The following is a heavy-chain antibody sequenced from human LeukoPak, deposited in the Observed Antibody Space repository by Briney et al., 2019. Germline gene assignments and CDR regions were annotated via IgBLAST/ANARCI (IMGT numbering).Heavy chain of an antibody. V-gene: IGHV3-30*18. J-gene: IGHJ4*02. Sequence: GTSLRLSCAASGFIFKDYGMHWVRQAPGKGLEWVAVISYDGTRQFYADSVKGRFAISRDNSNNTVFLQMNSLRPEDTAVYYCAKREAVTVTAEWDYLDYWGQGILVTVSS. CDR2: ISYDGTRQ. CDR3: AKREAVTVTAEWDYLDY. D-gene: IGHD6-19*01. CDR1: GFIFKDYG.